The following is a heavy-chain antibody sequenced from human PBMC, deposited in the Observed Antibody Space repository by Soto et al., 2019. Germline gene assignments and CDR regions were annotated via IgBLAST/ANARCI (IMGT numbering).Heavy chain of an antibody. J-gene: IGHJ6*02. CDR1: GFTLSTYG. V-gene: IGHV3-30*18. CDR2: ISRDGSAS. Sequence: QVQLVESGGGVVQPGRSPRLSCAASGFTLSTYGMHWVRQAPGKGLEWVALISRDGSASYYADSVKGRFIISRDTSNNTLYIQMNGLRTEDTAVYYCAKYSSSSHYYYYYGMDVWGQGTTVTVSS. CDR3: AKYSSSSHYYYYYGMDV. D-gene: IGHD6-6*01.